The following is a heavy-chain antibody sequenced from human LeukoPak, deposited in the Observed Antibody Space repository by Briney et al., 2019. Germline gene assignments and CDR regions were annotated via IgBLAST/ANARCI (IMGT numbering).Heavy chain of an antibody. V-gene: IGHV3-23*01. J-gene: IGHJ4*02. CDR3: AKPYLPEWIQLWSGFDY. D-gene: IGHD5-18*01. CDR2: ISGSGGST. Sequence: GGSLRLSCAAPGFTFSSYAMSWVRQAPGKGLDWVSAISGSGGSTYYADSVKGRFTISRDNSKNTLYLQMNSLRAEDTAVYYCAKPYLPEWIQLWSGFDYWGQGTLVTVSS. CDR1: GFTFSSYA.